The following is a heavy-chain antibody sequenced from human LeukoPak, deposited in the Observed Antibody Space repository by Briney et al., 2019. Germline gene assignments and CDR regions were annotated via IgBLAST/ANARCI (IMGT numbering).Heavy chain of an antibody. J-gene: IGHJ4*02. CDR2: INPSGGGST. CDR1: GYTFTRYY. D-gene: IGHD3-10*01. CDR3: ARVRGEDTTYFDY. V-gene: IGHV1-46*01. Sequence: ASVKVSCKASGYTFTRYYMHWVRQAPGQGLEWMGIINPSGGGSTTYAQKFQGRVTLTRDMSTSTVYMELSSLRSEDTAVYYCARVRGEDTTYFDYWGQGTPVTVSS.